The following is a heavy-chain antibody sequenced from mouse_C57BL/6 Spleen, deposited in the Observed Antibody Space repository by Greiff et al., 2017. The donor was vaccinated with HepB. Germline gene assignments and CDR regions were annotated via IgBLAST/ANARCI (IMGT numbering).Heavy chain of an antibody. CDR3: ARSHITTVVATDWYFDV. Sequence: QVQLQQPGAELVKPGASVKLSCKASGYTFTSYWMHWVKQRPGQGLEWIGMIHPNSGSTNYNEKFESKATLTVDKSSSTAYMQLSSLTSEDSAVYYCARSHITTVVATDWYFDVWGTGTTVTVSS. D-gene: IGHD1-1*01. CDR1: GYTFTSYW. CDR2: IHPNSGST. J-gene: IGHJ1*03. V-gene: IGHV1-64*01.